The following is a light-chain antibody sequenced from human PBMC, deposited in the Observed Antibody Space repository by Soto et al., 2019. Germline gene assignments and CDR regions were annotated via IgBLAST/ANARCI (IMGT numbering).Light chain of an antibody. CDR3: LLYGSSPYT. V-gene: IGKV3-20*01. J-gene: IGKJ2*01. Sequence: ILLTQSPGSLSLSPGDTATLSCRASQSDTSSSSAWDQQKPGQPPRLLIYDESKRATDIPDRFSGAGSGPDFALTITRLEPEDCAVYFCLLYGSSPYTFGQGTKLEIK. CDR2: DES. CDR1: QSDTSSS.